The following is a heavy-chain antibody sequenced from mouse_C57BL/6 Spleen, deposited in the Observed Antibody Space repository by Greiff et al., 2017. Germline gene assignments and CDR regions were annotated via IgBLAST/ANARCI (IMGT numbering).Heavy chain of an antibody. CDR3: AREGDYYGRSSGYFDV. J-gene: IGHJ1*03. V-gene: IGHV1-19*01. D-gene: IGHD1-1*01. CDR1: GYTFTDYY. Sequence: VQLQQPGPVLVKPGASVKMSCKASGYTFTDYYMNWVKQSHGKSLEWIGVINPYNGGTSYNQKFKGKATLTVDKSSSTAYMELNRLTSEASAVYYCAREGDYYGRSSGYFDVWCTGTTVTVSS. CDR2: INPYNGGT.